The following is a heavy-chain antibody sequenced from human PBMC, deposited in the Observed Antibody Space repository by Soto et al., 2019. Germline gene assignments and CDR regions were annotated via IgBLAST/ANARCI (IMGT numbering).Heavy chain of an antibody. CDR3: ARGPQRLRSDNGFDP. J-gene: IGHJ5*02. V-gene: IGHV4-59*01. CDR1: GGSISSYY. D-gene: IGHD6-25*01. Sequence: QVQLQESGPGSVKPSETLSLTCTVSGGSISSYYWSWLRQPPGKGLQWIGNIHNTGTSTYNPSLKSRVAISLDTSNSQFSLRLTSMTTADTAVYYGARGPQRLRSDNGFDPWGQGTLVTVAS. CDR2: IHNTGTS.